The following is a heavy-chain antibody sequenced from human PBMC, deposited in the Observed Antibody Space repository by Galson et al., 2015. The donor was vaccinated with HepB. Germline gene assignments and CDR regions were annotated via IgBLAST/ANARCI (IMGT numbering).Heavy chain of an antibody. CDR2: IYTSGST. CDR1: GGSISSYY. J-gene: IGHJ3*02. V-gene: IGHV4-4*07. CDR3: ARVGYDSSGYYSEDAFDI. D-gene: IGHD3-22*01. Sequence: ETLSLTCTVSGGSISSYYWSWIRQPAGKGLEWIGRIYTSGSTNHNPSLKSRVTMSVDTSKNQFSLKLSSVTAADTAVYYCARVGYDSSGYYSEDAFDIWGQGTMVTVSS.